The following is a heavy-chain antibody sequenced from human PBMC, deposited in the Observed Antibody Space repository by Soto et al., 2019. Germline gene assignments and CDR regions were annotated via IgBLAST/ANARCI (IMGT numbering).Heavy chain of an antibody. CDR1: GGSFSDFY. Sequence: QVQLQQWGAGLLKPSETLSLTCAVYGGSFSDFYWNCIRQPPGKGLEWIGEINHSGSTSYNPSLKSRATLSVDTSKNQISLKLTSVTAADTAVYYCARGPRVVWVVPTAQRDVFDIWGQGTMVTVSS. J-gene: IGHJ3*02. CDR2: INHSGST. V-gene: IGHV4-34*01. D-gene: IGHD2-2*01. CDR3: ARGPRVVWVVPTAQRDVFDI.